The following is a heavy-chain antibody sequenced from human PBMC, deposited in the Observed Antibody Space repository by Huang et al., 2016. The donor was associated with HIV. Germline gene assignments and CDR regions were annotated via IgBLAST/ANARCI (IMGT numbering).Heavy chain of an antibody. Sequence: QAQLMQSGPEVKKPGASVKVSCTTSGYSFTDYGITWVRQAPGQGPEWVGWISAFNWDTEIAQRLQGRVTLTTDTATSMAYMELRSLRFDDTAVYFCARDPKYHRIGYYRQRRGIDVWGQGTMVSVSS. CDR1: GYSFTDYG. CDR3: ARDPKYHRIGYYRQRRGIDV. D-gene: IGHD3-22*01. J-gene: IGHJ3*01. V-gene: IGHV1-18*01. CDR2: ISAFNWDT.